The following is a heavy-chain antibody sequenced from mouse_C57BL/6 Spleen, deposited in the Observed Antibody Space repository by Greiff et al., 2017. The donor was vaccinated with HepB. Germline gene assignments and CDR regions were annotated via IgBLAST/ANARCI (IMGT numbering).Heavy chain of an antibody. CDR1: GFNIKDYY. Sequence: EVQLQQSGAELVRPGASVKLSCTASGFNIKDYYMHWVKQRPEQGLEWIGRIDPEDGDTEYTPKFQGKATMTADPSSNTASLQLSSLTSEDTAVYYCTTNSNYRYFDYWGQGTTLTVSS. J-gene: IGHJ2*01. CDR3: TTNSNYRYFDY. D-gene: IGHD2-5*01. V-gene: IGHV14-1*01. CDR2: IDPEDGDT.